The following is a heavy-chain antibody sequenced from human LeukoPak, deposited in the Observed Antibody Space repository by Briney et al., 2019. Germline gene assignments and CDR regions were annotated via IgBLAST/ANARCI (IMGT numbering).Heavy chain of an antibody. CDR1: GGSFSGYY. Sequence: PSETLSLTCAVYGGSFSGYYWSWIRQPPGKGLEWIGEINHSGSTNYNPSLKSRVTISVDTSKNQFSLKLSSVTAADTAVYYCARGQQLVRHWFDPWGQGTLVTVSS. D-gene: IGHD6-6*01. J-gene: IGHJ5*02. V-gene: IGHV4-34*01. CDR3: ARGQQLVRHWFDP. CDR2: INHSGST.